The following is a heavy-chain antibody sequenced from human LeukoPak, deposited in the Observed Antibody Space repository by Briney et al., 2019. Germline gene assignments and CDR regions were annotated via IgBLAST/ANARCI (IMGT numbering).Heavy chain of an antibody. V-gene: IGHV3-23*01. CDR2: ISGSGGST. CDR3: AKEACGGDCHRDYFDY. CDR1: GFTFTSYA. Sequence: TGGSLRLSCAISGFTFTSYAMTWVRQAPGKGLEWVTSISGSGGSTYYADSVKGRFTISRDNSKNTLYLQMNSLRAEDTAVYYCAKEACGGDCHRDYFDYWGQGTLVTVSS. D-gene: IGHD2-21*02. J-gene: IGHJ4*02.